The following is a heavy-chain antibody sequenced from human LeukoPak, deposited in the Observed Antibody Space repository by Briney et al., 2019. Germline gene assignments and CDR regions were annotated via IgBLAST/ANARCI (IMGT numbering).Heavy chain of an antibody. Sequence: ASVKVSCKASGYTFTSDYIHWVRQAPGQGLEWLGIINPSGGRTTYGQNFQGRVTMTRDTSTSTVYMELSSLRSEDTAVYYCARGSRFLDYWGQATLVTVSS. V-gene: IGHV1-46*01. CDR2: INPSGGRT. J-gene: IGHJ4*02. CDR1: GYTFTSDY. CDR3: ARGSRFLDY. D-gene: IGHD3-3*01.